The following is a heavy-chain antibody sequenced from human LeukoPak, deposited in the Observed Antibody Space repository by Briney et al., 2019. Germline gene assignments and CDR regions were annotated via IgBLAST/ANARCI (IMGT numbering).Heavy chain of an antibody. J-gene: IGHJ4*02. CDR3: ARVSSQVGTTSQYYSDY. D-gene: IGHD1/OR15-1a*01. Sequence: PSETLSLTCTVSGGSISNYYWSWIRQPPGKGLEWIGYIYYSGSTSYNPSLKSRVTISVDTSKNQFSLKLSSVTAADTAVYYCARVSSQVGTTSQYYSDYWGQGTLVTVSS. CDR1: GGSISNYY. CDR2: IYYSGST. V-gene: IGHV4-59*01.